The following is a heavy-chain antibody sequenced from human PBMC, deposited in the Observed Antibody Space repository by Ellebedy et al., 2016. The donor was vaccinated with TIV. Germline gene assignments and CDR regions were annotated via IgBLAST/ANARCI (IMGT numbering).Heavy chain of an antibody. CDR1: GGSINNYY. J-gene: IGHJ4*02. CDR3: ARTKAVAGTFCFDY. Sequence: SETLSLTCTVSGGSINNYYWSWIRQPPGKGLEWIGYISYSGSTHYNPSLKSRVTISVDTSRNQLSLKLSSVTAADTAVYYCARTKAVAGTFCFDYWGQGTLVTVSS. CDR2: ISYSGST. D-gene: IGHD6-13*01. V-gene: IGHV4-59*01.